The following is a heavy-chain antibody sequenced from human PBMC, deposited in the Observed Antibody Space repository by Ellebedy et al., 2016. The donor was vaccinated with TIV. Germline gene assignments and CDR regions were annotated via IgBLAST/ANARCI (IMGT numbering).Heavy chain of an antibody. CDR3: VRSRSHWYTGGGAIDY. Sequence: GGSLRLSXVASGFTFSNYDMHWVRQVRGKGLEWVAAIGIADDTYYPGSVKGRFTISRENAKNSLYLQINSLTPGDTAVYFCVRSRSHWYTGGGAIDYWGQGTLVTVSS. J-gene: IGHJ4*02. CDR2: IGIADDT. V-gene: IGHV3-13*01. D-gene: IGHD6-13*01. CDR1: GFTFSNYD.